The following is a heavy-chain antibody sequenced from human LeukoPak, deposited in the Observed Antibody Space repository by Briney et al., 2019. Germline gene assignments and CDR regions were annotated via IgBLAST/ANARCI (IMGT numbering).Heavy chain of an antibody. V-gene: IGHV3-30*02. Sequence: PGGSLRPSCAASGFTFSSYGMHWVRQAPGKGLEWVAYIQYDGSNEQYAHSVKGRFRISRDSSKNILYLQMNSLRAEDTAVYYCAKDRCSNGIGCYYYYMDVWGKGTTVTIS. CDR2: IQYDGSNE. J-gene: IGHJ6*03. CDR1: GFTFSSYG. D-gene: IGHD2-8*01. CDR3: AKDRCSNGIGCYYYYMDV.